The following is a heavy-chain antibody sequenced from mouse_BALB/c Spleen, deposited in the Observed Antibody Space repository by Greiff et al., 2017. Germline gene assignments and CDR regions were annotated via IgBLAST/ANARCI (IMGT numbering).Heavy chain of an antibody. CDR2: ISSGGSYT. V-gene: IGHV5-6*01. D-gene: IGHD3-3*01. Sequence: EVQLQQSGGDLVKPGGSLKLSCTASGFTFSSYGMSWVRQTPDKRLEWVATISSGGSYTYYPDSVKGRFTISRDNAKNTLYLQMSSLKSEDTAMYYCARQGGTRKFAYWGQGTLVTVSA. CDR1: GFTFSSYG. CDR3: ARQGGTRKFAY. J-gene: IGHJ3*01.